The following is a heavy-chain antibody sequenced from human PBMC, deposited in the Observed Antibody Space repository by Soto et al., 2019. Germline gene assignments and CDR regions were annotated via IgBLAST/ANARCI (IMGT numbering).Heavy chain of an antibody. CDR2: IYHSGST. CDR1: GGSISSSNW. CDR3: ARDLAIYDSSGYYYGYGMDV. J-gene: IGHJ6*02. D-gene: IGHD3-22*01. V-gene: IGHV4-4*02. Sequence: SETLSLTCAVSGGSISSSNWWSWVRQPPGKGLEWIGEIYHSGSTNYNPSLKSRVTISVDKSKNQFSLKLSSVTAADTAAYYCARDLAIYDSSGYYYGYGMDVWGQGTTVTVSS.